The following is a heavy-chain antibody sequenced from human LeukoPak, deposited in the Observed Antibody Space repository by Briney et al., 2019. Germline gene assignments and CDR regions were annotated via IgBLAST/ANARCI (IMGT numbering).Heavy chain of an antibody. J-gene: IGHJ4*02. CDR1: GFTFIHAC. CDR2: IKSKTDGGTT. V-gene: IGHV3-15*01. CDR3: TTFRHSSGWY. Sequence: GGSLRLSCATSGFTFIHACMSWVRQAPGKGLEWGGRIKSKTDGGTTDYAAPVNGRFTISRDESKNTLYLQMNSLKIEDTAVYYCTTFRHSSGWYWGQGTLVTVSS. D-gene: IGHD6-19*01.